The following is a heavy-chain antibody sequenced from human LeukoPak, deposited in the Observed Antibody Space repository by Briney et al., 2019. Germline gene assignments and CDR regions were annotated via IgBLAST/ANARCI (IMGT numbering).Heavy chain of an antibody. CDR2: INHSGGT. D-gene: IGHD3-22*01. V-gene: IGHV4-34*01. CDR3: ARGTEYYDSSGYYYVEYFQH. CDR1: GGSFSGYY. J-gene: IGHJ1*01. Sequence: PSETLSLTCAVYGGSFSGYYWSWIRQPPGKGLEWIGEINHSGGTNYNPSLKSRVTISVDTSKNQFSLKLSSVTAADTAVYYCARGTEYYDSSGYYYVEYFQHWGQGTLVTVSS.